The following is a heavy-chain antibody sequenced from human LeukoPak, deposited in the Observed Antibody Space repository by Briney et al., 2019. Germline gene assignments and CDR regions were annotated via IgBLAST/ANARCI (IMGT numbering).Heavy chain of an antibody. D-gene: IGHD4-17*01. CDR1: GYXFSGYY. CDR3: ARDVSTVNSY. J-gene: IGHJ4*02. Sequence: ASVKVSCKASGYXFSGYYIHWVRQAPGQGLEWMGWINPNSGGTMYAQRFQGRVTMTRETFISTAYMELSSLRSDDTAGYYCARDVSTVNSYWGQGTLVTVSS. CDR2: INPNSGGT. V-gene: IGHV1-2*02.